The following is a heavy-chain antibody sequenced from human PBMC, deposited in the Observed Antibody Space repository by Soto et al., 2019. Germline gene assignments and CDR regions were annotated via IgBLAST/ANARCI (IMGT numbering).Heavy chain of an antibody. CDR3: ARHSHRRTWFDS. V-gene: IGHV4-39*01. CDR1: GGYINDGSYY. Sequence: PSETLSLTCSVSGGYINDGSYYWGWIRQPPGKGLEWIGSIYSSGYTYYDPSLKSRVAISADTSKNQFSLKLSSVTSADTAIFYCARHSHRRTWFDSWGQGALVTVSS. CDR2: IYSSGYT. J-gene: IGHJ5*01.